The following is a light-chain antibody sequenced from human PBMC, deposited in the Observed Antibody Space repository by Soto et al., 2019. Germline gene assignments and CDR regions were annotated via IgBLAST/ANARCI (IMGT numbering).Light chain of an antibody. J-gene: IGLJ1*01. V-gene: IGLV2-8*01. Sequence: QSALTQPPSASGSPGQSVTISCTGTSSDIGGSEYVAWYQQHPGKAPKLMIYDANRRPSGVPDRFSGSKSGNTASLTVSGLQTEDEADYYCSSFAGSNNFCVFGTGTKLTVL. CDR1: SSDIGGSEY. CDR3: SSFAGSNNFCV. CDR2: DAN.